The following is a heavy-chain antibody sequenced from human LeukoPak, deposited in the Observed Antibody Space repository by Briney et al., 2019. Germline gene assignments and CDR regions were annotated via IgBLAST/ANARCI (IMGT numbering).Heavy chain of an antibody. V-gene: IGHV4-39*01. D-gene: IGHD6-13*01. CDR2: IYYSGST. Sequence: SETLSLTCTVSGGSISSSSYYWGWIRQPPGKGLEWIGSIYYSGSTYYNPSLKSRVTISVDTSKNQFSLKLSSVTAADTAVYYSARRPYSSSWYVPWGQGTLVTVSS. J-gene: IGHJ5*02. CDR1: GGSISSSSYY. CDR3: ARRPYSSSWYVP.